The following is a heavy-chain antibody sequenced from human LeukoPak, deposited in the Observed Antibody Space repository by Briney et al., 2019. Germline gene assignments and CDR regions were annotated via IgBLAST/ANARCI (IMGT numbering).Heavy chain of an antibody. J-gene: IGHJ4*02. Sequence: PSETLSLTCAVSGYSISSGYYWGGIRPPPGKGREWSGISYHSGSTYYNTSLKRRVTISEDTTKNQFSLQLSSVTAADTAVYYCATFYYYDSSGYYWDYWGQGTLVTVSS. V-gene: IGHV4-38-2*01. CDR1: GYSISSGYY. CDR3: ATFYYYDSSGYYWDY. D-gene: IGHD3-22*01. CDR2: SYHSGST.